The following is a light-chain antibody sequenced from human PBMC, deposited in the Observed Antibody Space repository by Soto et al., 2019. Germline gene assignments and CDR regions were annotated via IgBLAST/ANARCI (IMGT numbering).Light chain of an antibody. CDR3: CSFTGTTIGV. J-gene: IGLJ2*01. V-gene: IGLV2-8*01. CDR1: SSDVGRYNR. CDR2: EAN. Sequence: QSALTQPPSASGSPGQSVTISCTGTSSDVGRYNRVSWYQHYPGKAPKLMIYEANTRPSKVPDRFSGSKSGNTASLTVSGLQAEDEADYYCCSFTGTTIGVFGGGTKLTVL.